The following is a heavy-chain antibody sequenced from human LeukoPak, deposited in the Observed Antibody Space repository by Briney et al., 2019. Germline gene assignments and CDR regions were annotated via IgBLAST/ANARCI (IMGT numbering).Heavy chain of an antibody. D-gene: IGHD6-19*01. CDR3: AKNLGYSSGWYVDY. J-gene: IGHJ4*02. CDR1: GFTFSSYA. V-gene: IGHV3-23*01. CDR2: ISGSGGST. Sequence: PGGSLRLSCAASGFTFSSYAMSWVRQAPGKGLEWVSAISGSGGSTYYADSVKGRFTISRDNSKNTLYLQMNSLRAEGTAVYYCAKNLGYSSGWYVDYWGQGTLVTVSS.